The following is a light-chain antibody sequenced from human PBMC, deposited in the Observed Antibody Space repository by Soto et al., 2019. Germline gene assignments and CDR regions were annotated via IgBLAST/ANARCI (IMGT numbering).Light chain of an antibody. CDR1: QSISSW. Sequence: DIQMTQSPSTLSASVGDRVTITCRASQSISSWLAWYQQKPGKAPSLLIYASSTLQSGVPSRFSGSGSGTDFTLTISSLQPEDFATYYCQQDNMTPFTFGPGTKVDIK. CDR3: QQDNMTPFT. CDR2: ASS. J-gene: IGKJ3*01. V-gene: IGKV1-5*01.